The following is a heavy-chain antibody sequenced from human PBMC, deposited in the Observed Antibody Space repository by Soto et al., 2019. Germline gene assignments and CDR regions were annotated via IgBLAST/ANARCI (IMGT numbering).Heavy chain of an antibody. V-gene: IGHV1-69*13. Sequence: GASVKVSCKASGGTFSSYAISWVRQAPGQGLEWMGGIIPIFGTANYAQKFQGRVTIIADEPTSTAYMELSSLRSEDTAVYYCASLRYPGIAAPAPDFDYWGQGTLVTLSS. CDR3: ASLRYPGIAAPAPDFDY. CDR2: IIPIFGTA. J-gene: IGHJ4*02. D-gene: IGHD6-13*01. CDR1: GGTFSSYA.